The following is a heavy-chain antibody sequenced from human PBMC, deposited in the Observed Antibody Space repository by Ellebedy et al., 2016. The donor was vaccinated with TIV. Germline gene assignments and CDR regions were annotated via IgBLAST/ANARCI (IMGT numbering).Heavy chain of an antibody. CDR1: GFTFSRHD. CDR3: ARALFGGHDY. J-gene: IGHJ4*02. Sequence: GGSLRLSXAASGFTFSRHDMHWVRQATGKGLEWVSAIGTAGDTYYPGSVKGRFTISRENAKNSLYLQMNSLRVEDTAVYYCARALFGGHDYWGQGALVTVSS. CDR2: IGTAGDT. D-gene: IGHD4-23*01. V-gene: IGHV3-13*01.